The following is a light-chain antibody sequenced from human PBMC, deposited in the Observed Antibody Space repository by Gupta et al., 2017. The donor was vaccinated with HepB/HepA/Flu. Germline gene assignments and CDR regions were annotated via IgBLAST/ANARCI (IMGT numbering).Light chain of an antibody. J-gene: IGKJ5*01. CDR2: TAS. CDR3: QQRHSYPVT. Sequence: DIQLTQSPSFLSASAGDRVTITCRASQGISNYLAWYQQKPGRAPKLLIHTASTLYGGVPSRFSGSGSVTEFTLTISSLQPEDFATYYCQQRHSYPVTFGQGTPLEIK. CDR1: QGISNY. V-gene: IGKV1-9*01.